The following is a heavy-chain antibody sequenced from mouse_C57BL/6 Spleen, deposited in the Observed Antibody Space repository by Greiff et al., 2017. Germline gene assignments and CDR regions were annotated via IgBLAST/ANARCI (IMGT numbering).Heavy chain of an antibody. CDR3: ARQEVATDFDV. CDR1: GFTFSSYG. D-gene: IGHD1-1*01. J-gene: IGHJ1*03. CDR2: ISSGGSYT. V-gene: IGHV5-6*02. Sequence: EVMLVESGGDLVKPGGSLKLSCAASGFTFSSYGMSWVRQTPDKRLEWVATISSGGSYTYYPDSVKGRFTISRDNAKNTLYLQMSSLKSEDTAMYYCARQEVATDFDVWGTGTTVTVSS.